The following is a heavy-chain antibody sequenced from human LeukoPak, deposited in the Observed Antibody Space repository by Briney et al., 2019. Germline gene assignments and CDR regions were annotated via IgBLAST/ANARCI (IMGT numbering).Heavy chain of an antibody. CDR1: GFSLSTSGMR. CDR2: IDWDDDK. Sequence: QTLTLTCTFSGFSLSTSGMRVSWLRQPPGKALEWLARIDWDDDKFYSTSLKTSLTISKDTSKNQVVLTMTNMDPVDTATYYCARIIVNHCGGDCYGYWGQGTLVTVSS. D-gene: IGHD2-21*02. V-gene: IGHV2-70*04. J-gene: IGHJ4*02. CDR3: ARIIVNHCGGDCYGY.